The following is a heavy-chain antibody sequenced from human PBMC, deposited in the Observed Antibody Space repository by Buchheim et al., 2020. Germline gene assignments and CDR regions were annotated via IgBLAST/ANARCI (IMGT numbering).Heavy chain of an antibody. CDR1: GFTFSSYW. D-gene: IGHD3-9*01. CDR2: IKQEGSEK. V-gene: IGHV3-7*01. Sequence: EVQLVESGGGLVQPGGSLRLSCAASGFTFSSYWMSWVRQAPGKGLEWVANIKQEGSEKYYVDSVKGRFTISRDNAKNSLYLQMNSLRAEDTAVYYCARDLHFDWLLLDLSLRYWGQGTL. J-gene: IGHJ4*02. CDR3: ARDLHFDWLLLDLSLRY.